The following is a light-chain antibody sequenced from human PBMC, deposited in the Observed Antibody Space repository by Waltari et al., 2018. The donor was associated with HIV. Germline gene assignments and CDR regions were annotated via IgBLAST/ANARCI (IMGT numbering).Light chain of an antibody. V-gene: IGLV2-14*01. J-gene: IGLJ3*02. CDR1: PSDFDTFNF. Sequence: HSALTQPASVSGSLGQSITISCTGPPSDFDTFNFLSWYQQSPGRAPKLIIFEVYSRPSGVSERFSGSKSGDTASLTISALRAEDEADYFCSSYSARGFVAFGGGTKVTVL. CDR3: SSYSARGFVA. CDR2: EVY.